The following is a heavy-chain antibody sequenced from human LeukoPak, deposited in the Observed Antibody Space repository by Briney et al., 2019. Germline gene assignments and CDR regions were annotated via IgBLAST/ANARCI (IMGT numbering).Heavy chain of an antibody. CDR1: GFTFSSYG. D-gene: IGHD3-22*01. J-gene: IGHJ4*02. Sequence: TGGSLRLSCAASGFTFSSYGMHWVRQAPGKGLEWVAFIRYDGSNKYYADSVKGRFTISRDNSKNTLYLQMNSLRAEDTAVYYCAKGTTGNYYDSSGSDYWGQGTLVTVSS. CDR3: AKGTTGNYYDSSGSDY. V-gene: IGHV3-30*02. CDR2: IRYDGSNK.